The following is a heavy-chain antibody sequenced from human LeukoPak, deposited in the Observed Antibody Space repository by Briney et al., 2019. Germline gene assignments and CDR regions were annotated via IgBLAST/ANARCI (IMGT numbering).Heavy chain of an antibody. CDR1: GGSISSSSYY. D-gene: IGHD3-3*01. CDR2: IYYSGST. Sequence: PSETLSLTCTVSGGSISSSSYYWGWIRQPPGKGLEWIGSIYYSGSTYYNPSLKSRVTISVDTSKNQFSLKLSSVTAADTAVYYCAREYPYYDFWSGYYTYYFDYWGQGTLVTVSS. J-gene: IGHJ4*02. CDR3: AREYPYYDFWSGYYTYYFDY. V-gene: IGHV4-39*07.